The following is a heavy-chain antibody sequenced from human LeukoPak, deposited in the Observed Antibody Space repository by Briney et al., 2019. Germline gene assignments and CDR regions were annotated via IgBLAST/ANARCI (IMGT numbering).Heavy chain of an antibody. V-gene: IGHV4-31*03. CDR2: IYYSGST. CDR3: ARARVYYYDSSGYQAQYYFDY. Sequence: SETLSLTCTVSGGSISSGGYYWSWIRQHPGKGLEWIGYIYYSGSTYYNPSLKSRVTISVDTPKNQFSLKLSSVTAADTAVYYCARARVYYYDSSGYQAQYYFDYWGQGTLVTVSS. J-gene: IGHJ4*02. CDR1: GGSISSGGYY. D-gene: IGHD3-22*01.